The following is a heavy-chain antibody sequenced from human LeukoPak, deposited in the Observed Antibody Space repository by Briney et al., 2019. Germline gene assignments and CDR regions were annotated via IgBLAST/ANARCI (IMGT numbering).Heavy chain of an antibody. CDR1: GGSTSSYY. D-gene: IGHD1-26*01. CDR2: IYYSGST. CDR3: ASGGGSYRIDY. V-gene: IGHV4-59*01. Sequence: SETLSLTCSVSGGSTSSYYWSWIRQPPGKGLEWIGHIYYSGSTNYNPSLKSRVTILVDTSKNQFSLKLSSVTAADTALYYCASGGGSYRIDYWGQGTLVTVSS. J-gene: IGHJ4*02.